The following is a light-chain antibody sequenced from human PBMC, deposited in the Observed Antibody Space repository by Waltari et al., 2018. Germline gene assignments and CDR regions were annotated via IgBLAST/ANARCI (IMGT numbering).Light chain of an antibody. Sequence: QSALTQPASVSGSPGQSITISCTGTSSDVGSYNLVSWYQQHPGKAPKLMFYEVSKRPSGGSNRFSGSKSGNTASLTISGLQAEDEADYYCFSYAGSSTFEVFGTGTKVTVL. CDR2: EVS. V-gene: IGLV2-23*02. CDR1: SSDVGSYNL. J-gene: IGLJ1*01. CDR3: FSYAGSSTFEV.